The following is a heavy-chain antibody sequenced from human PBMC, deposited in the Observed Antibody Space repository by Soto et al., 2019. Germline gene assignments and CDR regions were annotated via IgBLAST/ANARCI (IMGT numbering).Heavy chain of an antibody. CDR3: ATSQKGYNWNYFDH. J-gene: IGHJ4*02. CDR1: GDSISDTIYY. D-gene: IGHD1-20*01. CDR2: MLYSGLT. V-gene: IGHV4-39*01. Sequence: SETLSLTCRVSGDSISDTIYYWGWIRQPPGMGLEWIGSMLYSGLTYYNPSLKSRVTLSVDTSKNQFSVRLNSVTASDTAVYYCATSQKGYNWNYFDHWGQGALVTVSS.